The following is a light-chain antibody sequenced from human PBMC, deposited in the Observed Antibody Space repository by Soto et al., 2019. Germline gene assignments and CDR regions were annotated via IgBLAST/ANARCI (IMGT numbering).Light chain of an antibody. Sequence: QSLLTQPASVSGSPGQSITISCTGTISDVGGYNYVSWYQQHSGKAPKLIIYEVSNRPSGVSNRFSGSKSGDTASLTISGLQAEDEADYYCSSYTATKTYVFGTGTKVTVL. CDR3: SSYTATKTYV. CDR1: ISDVGGYNY. CDR2: EVS. V-gene: IGLV2-14*01. J-gene: IGLJ1*01.